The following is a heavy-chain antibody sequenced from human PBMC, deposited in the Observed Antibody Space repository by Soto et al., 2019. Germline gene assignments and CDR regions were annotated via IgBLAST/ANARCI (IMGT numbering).Heavy chain of an antibody. CDR1: GYTFTSYA. CDR2: INAGNGNT. V-gene: IGHV1-3*01. J-gene: IGHJ6*02. Sequence: ASVKVSCKASGYTFTSYAMHWVRQAPGQRLEWMGWINAGNGNTKYSQKFQGRVTITRDTSASTAYMELSSLRSEDTAVYYCARDGSEDFWSGYYSYYYYGMDVWGQGTTVTV. D-gene: IGHD3-3*01. CDR3: ARDGSEDFWSGYYSYYYYGMDV.